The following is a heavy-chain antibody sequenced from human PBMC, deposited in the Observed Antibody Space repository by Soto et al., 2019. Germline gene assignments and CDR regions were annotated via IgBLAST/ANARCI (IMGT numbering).Heavy chain of an antibody. J-gene: IGHJ2*01. D-gene: IGHD4-17*01. Sequence: QVQLQESGPGLVKPSQTLSLTCTVSGGSISSGGYYWSWIRQHPGKGLEWIGYIYYSGSTYYNPSLKSGVSISVGTSKNQFAMNLSSGTAADTAVYYCARVRHDYGDYGFDPNWYFDLWGRFPLVTVSS. CDR3: ARVRHDYGDYGFDPNWYFDL. V-gene: IGHV4-31*03. CDR1: GGSISSGGYY. CDR2: IYYSGST.